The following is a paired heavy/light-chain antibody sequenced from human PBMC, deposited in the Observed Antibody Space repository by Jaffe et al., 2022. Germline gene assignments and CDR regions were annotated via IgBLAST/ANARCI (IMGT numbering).Heavy chain of an antibody. Sequence: EVQLVESGGGLVQPGGSLRLSCAASGFTFSTYWMHWVRQAPGKGLVWVSRIHADGSVTTYADSVKGRFTISRDNAKNTLYLQMNSLRVEDTAVYYCARDFDCDGGSCSPGDAFDIWGQGTMVTVSS. J-gene: IGHJ3*02. CDR2: IHADGSVT. D-gene: IGHD3-9*01. CDR3: ARDFDCDGGSCSPGDAFDI. CDR1: GFTFSTYW. V-gene: IGHV3-74*03.
Light chain of an antibody. J-gene: IGKJ1*01. CDR3: LQSYSVPGT. CDR2: AAS. Sequence: DIQMTQSPSSLSASVGDRVTITCRASQSISSYLNWYQQKPGKAPKLLIYAASSLQSGVPSRFSGSGSGTDFTLTISSLQPEDFATYYCLQSYSVPGTFGQGTKVEI. V-gene: IGKV1-39*01. CDR1: QSISSY.